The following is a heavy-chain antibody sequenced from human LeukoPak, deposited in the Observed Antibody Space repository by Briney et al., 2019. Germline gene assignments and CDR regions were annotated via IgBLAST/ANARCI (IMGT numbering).Heavy chain of an antibody. CDR3: ARDLARNYGGNSNWFDP. Sequence: PSETLSLTCTVSGGSISSYYWSWIRQPPGRGLEWIGYIYYSGSTNYNPSLKSRVTISVDTSKNQFSLKLSSVTAADTAVYYYARDLARNYGGNSNWFDPWGQGTLVTVSS. J-gene: IGHJ5*02. CDR2: IYYSGST. D-gene: IGHD4-23*01. CDR1: GGSISSYY. V-gene: IGHV4-59*01.